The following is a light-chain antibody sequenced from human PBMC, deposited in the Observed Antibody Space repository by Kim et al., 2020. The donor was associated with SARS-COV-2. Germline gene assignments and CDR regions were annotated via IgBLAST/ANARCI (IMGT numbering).Light chain of an antibody. CDR1: SGHSSYA. J-gene: IGLJ3*02. CDR3: QTWGTRSWV. Sequence: QLVLTQSPSASASLGASVKLTCTLSSGHSSYAIAWHQQQPEKGPRYLMKLNSDGSHSKGDGIPDRFSGSSSGAERYLTISSLQSEDEADYYCQTWGTRSWVFGGGTKLTVL. CDR2: LNSDGSH. V-gene: IGLV4-69*01.